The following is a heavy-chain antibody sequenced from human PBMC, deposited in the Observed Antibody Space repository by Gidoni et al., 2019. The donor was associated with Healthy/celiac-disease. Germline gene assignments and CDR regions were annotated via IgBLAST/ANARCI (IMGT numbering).Heavy chain of an antibody. CDR1: GFTFSSYS. D-gene: IGHD3-10*01. V-gene: IGHV3-21*01. CDR2: ISSSSSYI. Sequence: EVQLVESGGGLVKPGGSLSLSCAASGFTFSSYSMNWVRQAPGKGLEWVSSISSSSSYIYYADSVKGRFTISRDNAKNSLYLQMNSLRAEDTAVYYCARDFKVRGVISPYYFDYWGQGTLVTVSS. CDR3: ARDFKVRGVISPYYFDY. J-gene: IGHJ4*02.